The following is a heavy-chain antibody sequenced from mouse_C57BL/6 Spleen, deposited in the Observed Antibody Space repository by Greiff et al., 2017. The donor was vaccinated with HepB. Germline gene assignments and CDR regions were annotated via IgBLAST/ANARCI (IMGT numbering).Heavy chain of an antibody. CDR1: GYAFSSSR. CDR3: ARPFITTVVEPSYYFDY. J-gene: IGHJ2*01. D-gene: IGHD1-1*01. CDR2: IYPGDGDT. Sequence: QVQLQQSGPELVKPGASVKISCKASGYAFSSSRMNWVKQRPGKGLEWIGRIYPGDGDTNYNGKFKGKATLTADKSSSTAYMQLSSLTSEDSAVYFCARPFITTVVEPSYYFDYWGQGTTLTVSS. V-gene: IGHV1-82*01.